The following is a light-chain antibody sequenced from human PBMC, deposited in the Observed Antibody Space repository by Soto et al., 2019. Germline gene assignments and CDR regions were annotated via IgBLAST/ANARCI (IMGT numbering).Light chain of an antibody. CDR1: QSISSW. CDR2: HAS. Sequence: DIQMTQSPSTLSASVGDRVTITCRSSQSISSWLAWYQQKPGKAPKLLIYHASSLETGVPSRFSGSGSGTEFTLTISSLQPDDFATYYCQHYKMYSPWTFGQGTKVDI. CDR3: QHYKMYSPWT. J-gene: IGKJ1*01. V-gene: IGKV1-5*01.